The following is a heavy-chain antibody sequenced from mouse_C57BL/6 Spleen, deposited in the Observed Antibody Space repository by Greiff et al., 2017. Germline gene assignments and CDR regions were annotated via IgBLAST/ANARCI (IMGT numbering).Heavy chain of an antibody. CDR1: GYSITSGYY. Sequence: EVKLQESGPGLVKPSQSLSLTCSVTGYSITSGYYWNWIRQFPGNKLEWMGYISYDGSNNYNPSLKNRISITRDTSKNQFFLKLNSVTTEDTATYYCAILLSYGEMDYWGQGTSVTVSS. V-gene: IGHV3-6*01. CDR3: AILLSYGEMDY. D-gene: IGHD2-10*01. CDR2: ISYDGSN. J-gene: IGHJ4*01.